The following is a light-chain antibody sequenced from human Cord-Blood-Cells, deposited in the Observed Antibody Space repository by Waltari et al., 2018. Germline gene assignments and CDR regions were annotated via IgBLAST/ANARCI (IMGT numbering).Light chain of an antibody. V-gene: IGLV2-23*01. Sequence: QSALTQPASVSGSPGQSITISCTGTSSDVGSYNLVSWYQQHPGKAPKLMIYEASKRPSGVPNRFSGSKSGNSASLTISGLQAEDEADYYCCSYADSSTYWVFGGGTKLTVL. CDR3: CSYADSSTYWV. J-gene: IGLJ3*02. CDR1: SSDVGSYNL. CDR2: EAS.